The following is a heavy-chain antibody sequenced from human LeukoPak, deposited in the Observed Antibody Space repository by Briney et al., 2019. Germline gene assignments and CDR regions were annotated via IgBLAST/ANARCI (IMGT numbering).Heavy chain of an antibody. CDR2: IYTSGST. CDR3: ARLYSGYVGYYMDV. J-gene: IGHJ6*03. Sequence: SGTLSLTCTVSGGSISSYYWSWIRQPPGKGLEWIGYIYTSGSTNYNPSLKSRVTISVDTSKNQFSLKLSSVTAADTAVYYCARLYSGYVGYYMDVWGKGTTVTVSS. D-gene: IGHD5-12*01. CDR1: GGSISSYY. V-gene: IGHV4-4*09.